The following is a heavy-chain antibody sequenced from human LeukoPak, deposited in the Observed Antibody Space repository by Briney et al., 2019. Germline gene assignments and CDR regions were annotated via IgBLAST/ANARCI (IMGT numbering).Heavy chain of an antibody. CDR3: ARGGSYAMDV. Sequence: ASVKVSCKASGYTFTSYAIHWVRQAPGQRLEWMGWINGGNVNAKYSQEFQGRVTITRDTSANTAYMELSSLRSEDMALYYCARGGSYAMDVWGQGTTVT. CDR1: GYTFTSYA. CDR2: INGGNVNA. V-gene: IGHV1-3*03. D-gene: IGHD2-2*01. J-gene: IGHJ6*02.